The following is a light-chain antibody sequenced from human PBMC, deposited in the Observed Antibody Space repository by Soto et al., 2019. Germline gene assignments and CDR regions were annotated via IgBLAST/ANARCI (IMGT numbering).Light chain of an antibody. J-gene: IGKJ1*01. CDR3: QQYNNWPPCT. Sequence: EIVMTQSPATLSVSPGERATLSCRASQSVSSNLAWYQQKPGQAPRLLICGASTRATGIPARFSGSGSGTEFTLTISSLQSEDFAVYYCQQYNNWPPCTFGQGTKVDIK. CDR1: QSVSSN. CDR2: GAS. V-gene: IGKV3-15*01.